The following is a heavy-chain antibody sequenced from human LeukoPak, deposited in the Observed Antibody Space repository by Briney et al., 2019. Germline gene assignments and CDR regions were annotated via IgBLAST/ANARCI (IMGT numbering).Heavy chain of an antibody. CDR2: INPKSGGT. J-gene: IGHJ4*02. V-gene: IGHV1-2*02. CDR3: ARALYSSGWYGGH. Sequence: ASVKVSCKASGYTFTGYYMHWVRQAPGQGLEWMGWINPKSGGTNYAQKFQGRVTMTRDTSISTAYMELSRLRSDDTAVYYCARALYSSGWYGGHWGQGTLVTVSS. D-gene: IGHD6-19*01. CDR1: GYTFTGYY.